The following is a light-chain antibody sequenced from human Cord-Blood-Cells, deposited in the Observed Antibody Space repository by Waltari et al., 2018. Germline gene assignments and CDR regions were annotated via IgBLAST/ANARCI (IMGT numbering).Light chain of an antibody. V-gene: IGLV2-8*01. CDR1: SRDVGGYKH. CDR2: EVS. Sequence: HSALTQPPSATRSPGPSLTIPCTGPSRDVGGYKHVSWYQQHPGKAPKLMIYEVSTRPSGVPDRFSGSKSGNTASRTVSGLQAEDEADYYCSSYAGSNNVVFGGGTKLTVL. CDR3: SSYAGSNNVV. J-gene: IGLJ2*01.